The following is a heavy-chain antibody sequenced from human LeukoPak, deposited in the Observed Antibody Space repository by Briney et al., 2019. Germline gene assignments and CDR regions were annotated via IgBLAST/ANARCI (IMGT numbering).Heavy chain of an antibody. CDR2: LSGSGTST. D-gene: IGHD3-22*01. J-gene: IGHJ4*02. Sequence: PGGSLRLSCAVSGFTFSSYAMSWVRQAPGKGLEWISTLSGSGTSTYYADSVKGRFTISRDNSKNTLYLQMNSLRAGDTAVYYCAKSATITMILMVLSDEFYFDSWGQGTLVTVSS. CDR3: AKSATITMILMVLSDEFYFDS. CDR1: GFTFSSYA. V-gene: IGHV3-23*01.